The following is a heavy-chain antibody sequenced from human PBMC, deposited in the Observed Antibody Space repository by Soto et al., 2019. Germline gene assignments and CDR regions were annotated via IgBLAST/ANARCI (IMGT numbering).Heavy chain of an antibody. Sequence: GGSLRLSCAASGFTFSNYAMTWVRQAPGKGLEWVSTISSGGGDTYHADAVKGRFTISRDNSKNTLYLQMNSLRAEDTAVYYCAKDPEQWLVRYYFDYWGQGTLVTVSS. CDR2: ISSGGGDT. CDR3: AKDPEQWLVRYYFDY. D-gene: IGHD6-19*01. V-gene: IGHV3-23*01. CDR1: GFTFSNYA. J-gene: IGHJ4*02.